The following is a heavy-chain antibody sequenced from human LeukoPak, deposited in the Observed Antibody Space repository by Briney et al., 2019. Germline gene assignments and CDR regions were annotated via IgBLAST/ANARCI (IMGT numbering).Heavy chain of an antibody. CDR2: ISCSGATT. V-gene: IGHV3-23*01. Sequence: PGGSLRLSCAASGFIFSDYYMNWIRQAPGKGLEWVSSISCSGATTFYADFVKGRFTISRDNSQNTLYLQMISLRAEDTAVYYCAKSRGGAGSSKDYNWFDPWGQGTLVTVSS. CDR1: GFIFSDYY. CDR3: AKSRGGAGSSKDYNWFDP. J-gene: IGHJ5*02. D-gene: IGHD3-16*01.